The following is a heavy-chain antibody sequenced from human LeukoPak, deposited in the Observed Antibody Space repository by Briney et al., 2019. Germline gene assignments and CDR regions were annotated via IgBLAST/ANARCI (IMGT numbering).Heavy chain of an antibody. CDR3: ARGDDYVWGSNRYADY. Sequence: GGSLRLSCAASGFTFSSYNMNWVRQAPGKGLEWVSSISSSSSYVYSADSVKGRFTISRDNAKNSLYLQMNSLRAEDTAVYYCARGDDYVWGSNRYADYWGQGTLVAVSS. CDR1: GFTFSSYN. V-gene: IGHV3-21*01. D-gene: IGHD3-16*02. J-gene: IGHJ4*02. CDR2: ISSSSSYV.